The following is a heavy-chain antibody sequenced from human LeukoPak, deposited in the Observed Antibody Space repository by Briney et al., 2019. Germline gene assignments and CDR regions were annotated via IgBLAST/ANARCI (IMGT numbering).Heavy chain of an antibody. J-gene: IGHJ4*02. CDR1: GGTFSSYA. V-gene: IGHV1-18*01. Sequence: GSSVKVSCKASGGTFSSYAISWVRQAPGQGLEWMGWISAYNGNTNYAQKLQGRVTMTTDTSTSTAYMELRSLRSDDTAVYYCARDLPTSAYSSSWYEGYWGQGTLVTVSS. CDR3: ARDLPTSAYSSSWYEGY. CDR2: ISAYNGNT. D-gene: IGHD6-13*01.